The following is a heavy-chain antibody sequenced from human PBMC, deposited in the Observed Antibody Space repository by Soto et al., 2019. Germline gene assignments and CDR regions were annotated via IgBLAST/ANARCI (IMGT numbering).Heavy chain of an antibody. J-gene: IGHJ6*02. D-gene: IGHD6-19*01. Sequence: ESGPTLVNPTQTLTLTCTFSGISLSTSGMCVSWIRQPPGKALEWLALIDWDDDKYYSTSLKTRLTISKDTSKNQVVLTMTNMEPVDTATYYCARIPYSSGPDYYYYYGMDVWGQGTTVTVSS. CDR1: GISLSTSGMC. CDR2: IDWDDDK. CDR3: ARIPYSSGPDYYYYYGMDV. V-gene: IGHV2-70*01.